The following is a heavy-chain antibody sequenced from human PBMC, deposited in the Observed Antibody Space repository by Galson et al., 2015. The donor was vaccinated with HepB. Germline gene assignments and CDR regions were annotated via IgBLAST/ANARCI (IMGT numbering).Heavy chain of an antibody. CDR1: GFSLRASGVG. CDR3: ARSLGLVGPSFDN. D-gene: IGHD2-8*02. V-gene: IGHV2-5*01. CDR2: IYWNDDK. J-gene: IGHJ4*02. Sequence: PALVKPTQTLTLTCTFSGFSLRASGVGVGWVRQSPGKALEWLALIYWNDDKYYSPSLRSRLTITKDTSKDQVVLTMTNLDPLGTATYYCARSLGLVGPSFDNWGQGTLVTVSS.